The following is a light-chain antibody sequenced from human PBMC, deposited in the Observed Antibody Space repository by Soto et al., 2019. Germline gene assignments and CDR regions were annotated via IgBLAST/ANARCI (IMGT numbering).Light chain of an antibody. CDR2: RNN. J-gene: IGLJ2*01. CDR3: AAWADSLSGVV. CDR1: SSNIGSNY. V-gene: IGLV1-47*01. Sequence: QSVLTQPPSASGTPGQRGTIYCSGSSSNIGSNYVYWYQQLPGTAPQLLSYRNNQRPSGVPDRFSGSKSGTSASLAISGLRSEDEADYYCAAWADSLSGVVFGGGTKLTVL.